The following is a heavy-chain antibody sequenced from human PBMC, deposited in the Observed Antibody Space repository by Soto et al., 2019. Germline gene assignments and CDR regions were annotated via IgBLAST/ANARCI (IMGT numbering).Heavy chain of an antibody. D-gene: IGHD6-19*01. CDR2: IYTTGDT. CDR3: AREYTETVAGPTPYYFYY. Sequence: QVQLQESGPGLVKPSETLSLTCSVSGDSISSYYWSWIRQPAGKGLEWIGRIYTTGDTNYNPSLKSRVTMSLDTSKNQFSLKLSSVTAADTAVYYCAREYTETVAGPTPYYFYYWGQGTLVTVSS. V-gene: IGHV4-4*07. J-gene: IGHJ4*02. CDR1: GDSISSYY.